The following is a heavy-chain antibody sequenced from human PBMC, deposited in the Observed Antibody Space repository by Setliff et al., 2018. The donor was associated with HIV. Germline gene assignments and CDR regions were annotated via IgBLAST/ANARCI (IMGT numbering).Heavy chain of an antibody. Sequence: PSETLSLTCTVSGGSISSGNYYWSWIRQPAGKGLEWIGRIYTSGSTNYTPSLKSRVTISLDTSKNQFSLNLSSVTAADTAVYYCARRSPGGGYYMDVWGKGTTVTVSS. CDR1: GGSISSGNYY. CDR3: ARRSPGGGYYMDV. J-gene: IGHJ6*03. CDR2: IYTSGST. V-gene: IGHV4-61*02. D-gene: IGHD3-16*01.